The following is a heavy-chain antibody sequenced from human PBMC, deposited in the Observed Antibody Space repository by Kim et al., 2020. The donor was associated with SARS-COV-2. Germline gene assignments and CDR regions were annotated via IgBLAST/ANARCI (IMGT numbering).Heavy chain of an antibody. D-gene: IGHD3-22*01. Sequence: YIPSFQGQVTISADKALSTAYLQWSSLQASDTAMYYCARHERYYYDHFDYWGQGTLVTVSS. J-gene: IGHJ4*02. V-gene: IGHV5-51*01. CDR3: ARHERYYYDHFDY.